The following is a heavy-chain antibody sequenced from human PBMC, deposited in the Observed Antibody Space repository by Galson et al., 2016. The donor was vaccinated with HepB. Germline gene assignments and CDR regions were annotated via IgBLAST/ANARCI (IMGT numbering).Heavy chain of an antibody. D-gene: IGHD5-12*01. CDR3: ARAIIWGYGGRGGCRHFDF. CDR2: INTYNGNT. Sequence: SVKVSCKASGYTFTSYLITWVRQAPGQGLEWMGWINTYNGNTKFAKNLQGRVTMTTDTSTSTAYMELTSLRSDDTAVYHCARAIIWGYGGRGGCRHFDFWGQGTLATVSS. J-gene: IGHJ4*02. V-gene: IGHV1-18*01. CDR1: GYTFTSYL.